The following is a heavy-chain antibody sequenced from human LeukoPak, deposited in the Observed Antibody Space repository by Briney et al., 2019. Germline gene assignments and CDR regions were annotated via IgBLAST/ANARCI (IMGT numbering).Heavy chain of an antibody. D-gene: IGHD6-19*01. CDR1: GFTFSSYA. CDR3: ANRAVAGTRPFDY. Sequence: GGSLRLSCAASGFTFSSYAMNWVRQAPGKGLEWVSVISSGGGSTYYADSVKGRFTVSRDNSKNTMYLQMNSLTAEDTAVYYCANRAVAGTRPFDYWGQGALVTVSS. J-gene: IGHJ4*02. V-gene: IGHV3-23*01. CDR2: ISSGGGST.